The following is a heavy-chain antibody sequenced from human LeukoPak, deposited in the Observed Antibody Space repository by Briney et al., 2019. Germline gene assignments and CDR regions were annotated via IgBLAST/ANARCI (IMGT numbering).Heavy chain of an antibody. D-gene: IGHD3-10*01. J-gene: IGHJ3*02. V-gene: IGHV1-2*02. Sequence: ASVKVSCKASGYSFTGYYIYWVRQAPGQGLEWMGWINPNSGGTNYAQKFQGRVALTRDTSITTSYMDLSGPTSDDTAVYYCASFGEGAGAFDIWGQGTMVTVSS. CDR1: GYSFTGYY. CDR3: ASFGEGAGAFDI. CDR2: INPNSGGT.